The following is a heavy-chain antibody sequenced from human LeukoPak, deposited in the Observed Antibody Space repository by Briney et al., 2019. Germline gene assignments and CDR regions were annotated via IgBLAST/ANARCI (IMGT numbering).Heavy chain of an antibody. Sequence: KPSETLSLTCTVSGGSISSYYWSWIRQPPGKGLEWIGYICTSGSTNYNPSLKSRVTISVDTSKNQFSLKLSSVTAADTAVYYCARHRVRQLAYFDYWGQGTLVTVSS. CDR2: ICTSGST. CDR1: GGSISSYY. CDR3: ARHRVRQLAYFDY. D-gene: IGHD6-13*01. J-gene: IGHJ4*02. V-gene: IGHV4-4*09.